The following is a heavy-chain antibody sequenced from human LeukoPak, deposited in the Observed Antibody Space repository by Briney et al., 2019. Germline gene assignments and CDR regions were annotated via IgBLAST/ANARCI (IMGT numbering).Heavy chain of an antibody. V-gene: IGHV3-9*01. CDR3: AKGSYDSSGYYY. J-gene: IGHJ4*02. CDR1: GFTLDDYA. CDR2: ISWNSGSI. Sequence: PGRSLRLSCAASGFTLDDYAMHWVRQAPGKGLEWVSGISWNSGSIGYADSVKGRFTISRDNAKNSLYLQMNSLRAEDTALYYCAKGSYDSSGYYYWGQGTLVTVSS. D-gene: IGHD3-22*01.